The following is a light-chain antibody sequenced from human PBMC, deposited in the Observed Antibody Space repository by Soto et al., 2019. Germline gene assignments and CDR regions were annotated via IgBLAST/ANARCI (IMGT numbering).Light chain of an antibody. J-gene: IGKJ4*01. CDR1: QTLLYSSNNKNY. CDR2: WAS. Sequence: DILTTQSPDSLAVSLGERGTNNPTSSQTLLYSSNNKNYLVWYQQKPGQPPKXIIYWASTRESGVPDRFSGSGSGTDFTLTISSLQAEDLAVYYCQQYYSTPLTFGGGTKVDIK. CDR3: QQYYSTPLT. V-gene: IGKV4-1*01.